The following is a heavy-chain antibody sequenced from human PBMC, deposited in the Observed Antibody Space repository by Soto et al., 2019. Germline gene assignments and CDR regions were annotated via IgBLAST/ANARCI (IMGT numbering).Heavy chain of an antibody. CDR1: GFTFSSSW. CDR2: IYSDGSIT. J-gene: IGHJ4*03. D-gene: IGHD2-2*01. Sequence: GGSLILSCAASGFTFSSSWMHWVRQVPGKGLVWVSHIYSDGSITAYADSVKGRFTISRDNAKNTLYLQMNSLRVEDTAVYYCATDVNYAQNXWGQVTPVTVS. CDR3: ATDVNYAQNX. V-gene: IGHV3-74*01.